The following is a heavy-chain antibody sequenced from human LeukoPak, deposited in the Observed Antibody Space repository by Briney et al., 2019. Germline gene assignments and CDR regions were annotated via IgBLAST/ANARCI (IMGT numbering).Heavy chain of an antibody. V-gene: IGHV3-33*01. CDR1: GFTFSSYG. Sequence: GRSLRLSCAASGFTFSSYGMHWVRQAPGKGLEWVAVIWYDGSNKYYADSVKGRFTISRDNSKNTLYLQMNSLRAEDTAVYYCARGDYYDSTPFDYWGQGTLVTVSS. D-gene: IGHD3-22*01. CDR3: ARGDYYDSTPFDY. CDR2: IWYDGSNK. J-gene: IGHJ4*02.